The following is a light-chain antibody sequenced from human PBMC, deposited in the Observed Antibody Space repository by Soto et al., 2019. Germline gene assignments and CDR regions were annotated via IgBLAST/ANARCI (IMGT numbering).Light chain of an antibody. V-gene: IGLV2-23*02. Sequence: QSALTQPASVSGSPGQSITISCTGTSSDVGGYNYVSWYQQHPGKAPKLMIYEVSRRPSGISHRFSGSRSGNTASLTISGLRAEDEADYYCCSYANSGSFVFGTGTKLTVL. CDR3: CSYANSGSFV. CDR1: SSDVGGYNY. CDR2: EVS. J-gene: IGLJ1*01.